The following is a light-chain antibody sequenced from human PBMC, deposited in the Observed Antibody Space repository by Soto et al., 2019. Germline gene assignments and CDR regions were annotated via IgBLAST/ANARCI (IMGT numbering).Light chain of an antibody. CDR2: GAS. V-gene: IGKV3-15*01. CDR1: QSVSSN. J-gene: IGKJ5*01. CDR3: QQYNNWPPIP. Sequence: EVVMCQSPATLSVSPGERATLSCRASQSVSSNLAWYQQKPGQAPRLLIYGASTRATGIPARFSGSGSGTEFTLTISSLQSEDFAIYYCQQYNNWPPIPFGQGTRLEI.